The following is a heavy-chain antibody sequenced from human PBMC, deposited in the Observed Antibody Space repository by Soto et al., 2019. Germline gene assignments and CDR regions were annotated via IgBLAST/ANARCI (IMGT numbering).Heavy chain of an antibody. CDR1: GFTFSKAW. CDR3: TTDFLLDIVNLDV. D-gene: IGHD2-2*03. V-gene: IGHV3-15*01. Sequence: GGSLRLSCAASGFTFSKAWMNWVRQAPGKGLEWVGRIKSKTDEETIIYAAPMEGRFTISRDDSKNTLYLQMNSLKTEDTAVYYCTTDFLLDIVNLDVWGQGTTVTVSS. J-gene: IGHJ6*02. CDR2: IKSKTDEETI.